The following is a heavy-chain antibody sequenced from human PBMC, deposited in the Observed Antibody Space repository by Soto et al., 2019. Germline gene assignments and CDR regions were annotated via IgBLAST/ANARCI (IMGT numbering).Heavy chain of an antibody. CDR2: IYYSGST. J-gene: IGHJ4*02. D-gene: IGHD4-17*01. CDR3: ARDSKLYGDYEDYFDY. Sequence: QVQLQESGPGLVKPSQTLSLTCTVSGGSISSGGYYWSWIRQHPGKGLEWIGYIYYSGSTYYNPSRKSRVTISVDTSKNQFSLKLSSVTAADTAVYYCARDSKLYGDYEDYFDYWGQGTLVTVSS. CDR1: GGSISSGGYY. V-gene: IGHV4-31*03.